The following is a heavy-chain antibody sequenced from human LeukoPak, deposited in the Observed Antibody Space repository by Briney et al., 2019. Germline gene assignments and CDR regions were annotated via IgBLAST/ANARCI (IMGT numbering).Heavy chain of an antibody. CDR3: ATDSAPGSSRADPFDY. V-gene: IGHV3-23*01. D-gene: IGHD2-15*01. J-gene: IGHJ4*02. Sequence: GGSLRLSCAASGFTFSSYAMSWVRQAPGKGLEWVSAISGSGGSTYYADSVKGRFTISRDNSKNTLYLQMNSLRAEDTAVYYCATDSAPGSSRADPFDYWGQGTLVTFSS. CDR2: ISGSGGST. CDR1: GFTFSSYA.